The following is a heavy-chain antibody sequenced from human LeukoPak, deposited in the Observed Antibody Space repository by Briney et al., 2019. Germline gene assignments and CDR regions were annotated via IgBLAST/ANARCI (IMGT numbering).Heavy chain of an antibody. J-gene: IGHJ4*02. D-gene: IGHD4-17*01. CDR2: ISSSSSYI. V-gene: IGHV3-21*04. Sequence: GGSLRLSCAASGFTFSSYSMNWVRQAPGKGLEWVSSISSSSSYIYYADSVKGRFTISRDNAKNSLYLQMNSLRAEDTAVYYCAKDGSSPSYGDPYYFDYWGQGTLVTVSS. CDR1: GFTFSSYS. CDR3: AKDGSSPSYGDPYYFDY.